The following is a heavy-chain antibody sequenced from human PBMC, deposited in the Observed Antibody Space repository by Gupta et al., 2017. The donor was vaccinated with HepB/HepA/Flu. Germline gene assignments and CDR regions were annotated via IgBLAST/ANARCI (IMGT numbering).Heavy chain of an antibody. J-gene: IGHJ5*01. D-gene: IGHD1-1*01. V-gene: IGHV3-74*01. CDR1: GFTFSSYW. Sequence: EVQLVESGLNFVQPGGSLRLSCAASGFTFSSYWMHWVRQAPGKGLVWVYSFNHDGRSTTNSDSVKGRLTIARENAKKMLYLQLKRMREDETAVDDGTRDGTGLASWGQGTMVTVYS. CDR3: TRDGTGLAS. CDR2: FNHDGRST.